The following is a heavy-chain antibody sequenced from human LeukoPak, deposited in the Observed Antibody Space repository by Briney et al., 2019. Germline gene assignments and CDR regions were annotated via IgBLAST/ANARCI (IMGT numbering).Heavy chain of an antibody. CDR1: GFTFSSYS. CDR3: AKDRYCYGGDCSGELDN. D-gene: IGHD2-21*02. Sequence: GGSLRLSCAASGFTFSSYSMNWVRQAPGKGLECVSSISSSSSSIYYADSVKGRFTISRDNSKNTLYLQMNSLRAEDTAVYYCAKDRYCYGGDCSGELDNWGQGTLVTVSS. V-gene: IGHV3-21*04. J-gene: IGHJ4*02. CDR2: ISSSSSSI.